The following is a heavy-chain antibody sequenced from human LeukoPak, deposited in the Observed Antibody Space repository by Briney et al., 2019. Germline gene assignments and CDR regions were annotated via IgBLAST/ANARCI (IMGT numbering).Heavy chain of an antibody. CDR3: ARQLPPDYYDSSGYRGFDY. V-gene: IGHV4-59*08. CDR2: IYYSGST. J-gene: IGHJ4*02. CDR1: GGSISSYY. D-gene: IGHD3-22*01. Sequence: SETLSLTCAVSGGSISSYYWSWIRQPPGKGLEWIGYIYYSGSTNYNPSLKSRVTISVDTSKNQFSLKLSSVTAADTAVYYCARQLPPDYYDSSGYRGFDYWGQGTLVTVSS.